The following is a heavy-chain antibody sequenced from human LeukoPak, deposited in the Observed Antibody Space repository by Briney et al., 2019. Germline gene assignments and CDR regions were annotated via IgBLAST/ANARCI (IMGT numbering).Heavy chain of an antibody. Sequence: SETLSLTCAVYGGSFSGYYWSWIRQPPGKGLEWIGEINHSGSTNYNPSLKSRVTISVDTSKKQFSLKLSSVTAADTAVYYCAGEAGSSSWFFDYWGQGTLVTVSS. D-gene: IGHD6-13*01. CDR3: AGEAGSSSWFFDY. V-gene: IGHV4-34*01. CDR1: GGSFSGYY. CDR2: INHSGST. J-gene: IGHJ4*02.